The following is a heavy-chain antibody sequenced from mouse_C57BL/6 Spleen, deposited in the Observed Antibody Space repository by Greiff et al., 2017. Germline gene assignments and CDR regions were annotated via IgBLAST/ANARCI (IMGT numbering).Heavy chain of an antibody. CDR2: ISYDGSN. V-gene: IGHV3-6*01. Sequence: EVQLVESGPGLVKPSQSLSLTCSVTGYSITSGYYWNWIRQFPGNKLEWMGYISYDGSNNYNPSLKNRISLTRDPSKNQFFLKLNSVTTEDTATYYCARDYDGAWFAYWGQGTLVTVSA. CDR3: ARDYDGAWFAY. CDR1: GYSITSGYY. J-gene: IGHJ3*01. D-gene: IGHD1-2*01.